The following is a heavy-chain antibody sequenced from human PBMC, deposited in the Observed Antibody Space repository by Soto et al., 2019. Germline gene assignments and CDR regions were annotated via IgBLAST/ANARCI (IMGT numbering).Heavy chain of an antibody. J-gene: IGHJ4*02. CDR1: GGTFSSYT. V-gene: IGHV1-69*02. Sequence: SVKVSCKAPGGTFSSYTISWVRQAPGQGLEWMGRIIPILGIANYAQKFQGRVTITADKSTSAAYMELSSLRSEDTAVYYCARAGPVYTMVRGVQYPLDYWGQGTLVTVSS. D-gene: IGHD3-10*01. CDR3: ARAGPVYTMVRGVQYPLDY. CDR2: IIPILGIA.